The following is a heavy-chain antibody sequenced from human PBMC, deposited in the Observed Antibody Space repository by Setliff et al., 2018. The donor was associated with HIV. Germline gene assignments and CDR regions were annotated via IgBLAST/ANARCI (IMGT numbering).Heavy chain of an antibody. CDR3: ARGAFDTSDYYSNSYYFYIDV. V-gene: IGHV4-59*01. D-gene: IGHD3-22*01. Sequence: PSETLSLTCTVSGGSIMTGDWWSWVRQSPGKGLEWIGYIYYSGSSSYKPSLKSRVTMSIDTPRNEFSLRLSAVTAADTAVYYCARGAFDTSDYYSNSYYFYIDVWGKGTTVTVSS. J-gene: IGHJ6*03. CDR2: IYYSGSS. CDR1: GGSIMTGDW.